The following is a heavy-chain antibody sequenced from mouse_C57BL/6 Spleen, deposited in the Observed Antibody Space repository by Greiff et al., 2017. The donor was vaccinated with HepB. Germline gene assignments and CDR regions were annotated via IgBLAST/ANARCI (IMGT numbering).Heavy chain of an antibody. J-gene: IGHJ3*01. V-gene: IGHV1-62-2*01. Sequence: VKLVESGAELVKPGASVKLSCKASGYTFTEYTIHWVKQRSGQGLEWIGWFYPGSGSIKYNEKFKDKATLTADKSSSTVYMELSRLTSDDSAVYFCARLEVPYYYGSSPLAYWGQGTLVTVSA. CDR3: ARLEVPYYYGSSPLAY. CDR1: GYTFTEYT. CDR2: FYPGSGSI. D-gene: IGHD1-1*01.